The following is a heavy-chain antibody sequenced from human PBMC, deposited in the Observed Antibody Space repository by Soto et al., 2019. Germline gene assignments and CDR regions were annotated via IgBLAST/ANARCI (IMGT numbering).Heavy chain of an antibody. CDR2: MYYTGVT. D-gene: IGHD3-10*01. Sequence: SETLSLTCSVSGGSVRSGNHFWNWIRQPPGRGLEWLGYMYYTGVTNYNPSLKSRVSMSVDTPKNQFSLKLTSLTAADTAVYYCARGGEPLGYYGLDVWGQGTTVTVSS. V-gene: IGHV4-61*01. J-gene: IGHJ6*02. CDR1: GGSVRSGNHF. CDR3: ARGGEPLGYYGLDV.